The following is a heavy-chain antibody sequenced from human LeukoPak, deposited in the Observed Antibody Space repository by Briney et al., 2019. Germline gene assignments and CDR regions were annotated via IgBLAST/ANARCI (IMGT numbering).Heavy chain of an antibody. CDR1: GYLFTSYW. CDR2: IDPSDSYT. Sequence: GESLKISCEGSGYLFTSYWISWVRQVPGKGLEGMGRIDPSDSYTKYSPSFQGHVTISADKSTRTAYLQWSSLKASDTAMYYCARDIVVVPAAMNYYYGMDVWGKGTTVTVSS. J-gene: IGHJ6*04. CDR3: ARDIVVVPAAMNYYYGMDV. V-gene: IGHV5-10-1*01. D-gene: IGHD2-2*01.